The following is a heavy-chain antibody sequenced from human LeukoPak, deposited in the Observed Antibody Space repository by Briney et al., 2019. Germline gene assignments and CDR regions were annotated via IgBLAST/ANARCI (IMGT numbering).Heavy chain of an antibody. Sequence: ASVKVSCKASGYTFTSYAMHWVRQAPGQRLEWMGWINAGNGNTKYSQKFQGRVTITRDTSASTAYMELSSLRSEDTAVYYCARGENGIPPTKTHGSLLVWGQGTLVTVSS. CDR2: INAGNGNT. V-gene: IGHV1-3*01. CDR3: ARGENGIPPTKTHGSLLV. CDR1: GYTFTSYA. D-gene: IGHD1-26*01. J-gene: IGHJ4*02.